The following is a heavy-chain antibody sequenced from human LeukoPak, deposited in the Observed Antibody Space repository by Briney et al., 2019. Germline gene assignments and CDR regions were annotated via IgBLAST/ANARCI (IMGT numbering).Heavy chain of an antibody. CDR3: AKRNYYDSRGYYEYYFDD. J-gene: IGHJ4*02. V-gene: IGHV3-64*02. Sequence: PGGSLRLSCAASGFTFSTYYMQWVRQAPGKGLEYVSAISTGGLTTYYAESVKGRFTISGDDSKNTLYLQMGSLRGEDMAVYYCAKRNYYDSRGYYEYYFDDWGQGTLVTVSS. CDR2: ISTGGLTT. CDR1: GFTFSTYY. D-gene: IGHD3-22*01.